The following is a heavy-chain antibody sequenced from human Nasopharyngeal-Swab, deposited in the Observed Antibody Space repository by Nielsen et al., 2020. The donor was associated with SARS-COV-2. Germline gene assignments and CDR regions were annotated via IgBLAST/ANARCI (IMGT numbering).Heavy chain of an antibody. CDR2: IYYSGST. D-gene: IGHD4-17*01. V-gene: IGHV4-39*01. CDR3: ASHDYGDYGVVDY. J-gene: IGHJ4*02. Sequence: WIRQPPGKGLEWIGSIYYSGSTYYNPSLKSRVTISVDTFKNQFSLKLSSVTAADTAVYYCASHDYGDYGVVDYWGQGTLVTVSS.